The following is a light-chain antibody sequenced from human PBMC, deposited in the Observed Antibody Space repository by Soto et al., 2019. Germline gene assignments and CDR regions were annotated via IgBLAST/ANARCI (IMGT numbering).Light chain of an antibody. CDR1: SSNIGSNI. Sequence: QSVLTQPPSASGTPGQRVTISCSGSSSNIGSNIVNWYQQLPGTAPKILIYTNNQRPSGVPDRFSDSKSGTSASLAISGPQSGDEADNYCAAWDGSLQTWVFGGGTKLTVL. CDR2: TNN. V-gene: IGLV1-44*01. CDR3: AAWDGSLQTWV. J-gene: IGLJ3*02.